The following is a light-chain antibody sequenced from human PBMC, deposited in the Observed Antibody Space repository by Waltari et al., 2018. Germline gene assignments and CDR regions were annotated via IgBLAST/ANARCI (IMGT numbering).Light chain of an antibody. CDR3: QQYDSFSPWT. CDR1: LGVSTW. J-gene: IGKJ1*01. CDR2: DAS. V-gene: IGKV1-5*01. Sequence: DIQMTQSPSTLPASVGDRVTITCRASLGVSTWLAWYQQRPGKAPKLLIYDASSLESGVPSGFSGSGSGTEFTLTISSLQPDDFATYYCQQYDSFSPWTFGQGTKVDIK.